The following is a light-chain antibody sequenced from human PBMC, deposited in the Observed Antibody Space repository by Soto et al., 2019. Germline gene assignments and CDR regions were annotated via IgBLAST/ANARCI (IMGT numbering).Light chain of an antibody. CDR3: QKYGRSPST. V-gene: IGKV3-20*01. Sequence: EIVLNKAPGTLSLSPGARATLSFRASHRITNHFLAWFQQKPGMAPMILIHGASTRASGVPYRVSGGGSGTDFVLTISRLEPEDFAVYYCQKYGRSPSTFGQGTKLQIK. J-gene: IGKJ2*01. CDR2: GAS. CDR1: HRITNHF.